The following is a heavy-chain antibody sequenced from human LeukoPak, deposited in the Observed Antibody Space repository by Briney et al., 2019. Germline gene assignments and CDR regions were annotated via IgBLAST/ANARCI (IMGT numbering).Heavy chain of an antibody. V-gene: IGHV4-34*01. CDR3: ASLTTAEAFDI. CDR1: GGSLSGYY. D-gene: IGHD3-22*01. J-gene: IGHJ3*02. CDR2: INHSGST. Sequence: PSETLSLTCAVSGGSLSGYYWTWIRQPPGKGLEWIGDINHSGSTNYNPSLKSRVTISVDTSKNQFSLKLSSVTAADTAVYYCASLTTAEAFDIWGQGTMVTVSS.